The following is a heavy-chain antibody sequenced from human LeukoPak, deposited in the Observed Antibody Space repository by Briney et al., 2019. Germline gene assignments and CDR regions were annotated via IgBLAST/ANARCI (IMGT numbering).Heavy chain of an antibody. D-gene: IGHD2-15*01. J-gene: IGHJ5*02. V-gene: IGHV4-4*07. CDR3: AREENCSGGSCFDP. CDR1: GGPISSYY. CDR2: IYTSGST. Sequence: TSETLSLTCTVSGGPISSYYWRWIRQPAGKGLEWIGRIYTSGSTNYNPSLKSRVTMSVDTSKNQFSLKLSSVTAADTAVYYCAREENCSGGSCFDPWGQGTLVTVSS.